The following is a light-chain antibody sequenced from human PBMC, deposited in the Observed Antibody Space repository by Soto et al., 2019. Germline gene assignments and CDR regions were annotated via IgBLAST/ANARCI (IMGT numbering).Light chain of an antibody. CDR1: QSVSDN. Sequence: EIVMTQSPVTLSVSPGERATLSCRASQSVSDNLAWYQQKPGQAPRLLIYGTSTRATGIPASFSGSGSGTEFTLTISSLQSEDFAVYYCQQYNNWPITFGGGTKVDIK. CDR3: QQYNNWPIT. J-gene: IGKJ4*01. V-gene: IGKV3-15*01. CDR2: GTS.